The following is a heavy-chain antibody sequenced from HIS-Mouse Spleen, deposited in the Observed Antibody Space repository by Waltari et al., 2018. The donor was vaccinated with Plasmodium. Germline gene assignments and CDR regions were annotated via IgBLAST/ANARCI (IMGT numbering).Heavy chain of an antibody. D-gene: IGHD1-26*01. CDR1: GFTVSRNY. V-gene: IGHV3-66*01. CDR3: ATPRVGGSYFDY. Sequence: EVQLVESGGGLVQPGGSLRLSCAASGFTVSRNYMSWVRQAPGKGVEWGSVIYSGGSTYYADSVKGRFTISRDNSKNTLYLQMNSLRAEDTAVYYCATPRVGGSYFDYWGQGTLVTVSS. J-gene: IGHJ4*02. CDR2: IYSGGST.